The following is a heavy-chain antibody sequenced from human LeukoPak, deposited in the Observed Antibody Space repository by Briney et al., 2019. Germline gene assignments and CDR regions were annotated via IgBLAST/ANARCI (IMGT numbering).Heavy chain of an antibody. CDR1: GGSISSGSYY. D-gene: IGHD2-2*02. Sequence: SETLSLTCTVSGGSISSGSYYWSWIRQPAGKGREWIGRIYTSGSTNDNPSLKSRVTISVDTSKNQFSLKLSSVTAADTAVCYCANSGGVECSCGTCYTTWYFDLWGRGTLVTVSS. CDR2: IYTSGST. CDR3: ANSGGVECSCGTCYTTWYFDL. J-gene: IGHJ2*01. V-gene: IGHV4-61*02.